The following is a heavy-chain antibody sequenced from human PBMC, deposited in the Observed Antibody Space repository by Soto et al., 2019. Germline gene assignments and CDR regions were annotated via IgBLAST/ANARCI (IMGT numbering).Heavy chain of an antibody. CDR1: CGSFSSYY. CDR3: ARTSRFDC. Sequence: QVQLQQWGAGLLKPSETLSLTCAVYCGSFSSYYWSWIRQPPGKGLEWIGEINHSGSTNYNPSLKSRVTMSVYTSNNQFSLKLSSVTAADTAVYYCARTSRFDCWGQGTLVTVSS. J-gene: IGHJ4*02. CDR2: INHSGST. V-gene: IGHV4-34*01. D-gene: IGHD6-6*01.